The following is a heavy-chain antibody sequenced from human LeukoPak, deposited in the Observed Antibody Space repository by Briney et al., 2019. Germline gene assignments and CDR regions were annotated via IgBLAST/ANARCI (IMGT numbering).Heavy chain of an antibody. CDR1: GASISSYY. CDR2: IYSTGST. Sequence: RTSETLSLTCTVSGASISSYYWSWIRQPAGKGREWIGRIYSTGSTKYNPSLDSRVTISVDTSKNQFSLKLSSVTAADTAVYYCASWGRRAYYFDYWGQGTLVTVSS. CDR3: ASWGRRAYYFDY. D-gene: IGHD7-27*01. J-gene: IGHJ4*02. V-gene: IGHV4-4*07.